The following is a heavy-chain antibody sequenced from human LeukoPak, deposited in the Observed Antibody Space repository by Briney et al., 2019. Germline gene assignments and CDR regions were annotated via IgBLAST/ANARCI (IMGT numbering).Heavy chain of an antibody. D-gene: IGHD2-15*01. V-gene: IGHV4-34*01. Sequence: GSLRLSCTGSGFTLSSYEMTWIRQPPGKGLEWIGEINHSGSTNYNPSLKRRVTISVDTSKNQFSLKLSSVTAADTAVYYCARGFGDIVVVVAATGLSTWFDYWGQGTLVTVSS. J-gene: IGHJ4*02. CDR2: INHSGST. CDR3: ARGFGDIVVVVAATGLSTWFDY. CDR1: GFTLSSYE.